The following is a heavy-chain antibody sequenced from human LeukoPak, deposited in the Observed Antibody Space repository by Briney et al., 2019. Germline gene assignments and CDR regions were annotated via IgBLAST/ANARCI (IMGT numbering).Heavy chain of an antibody. CDR2: IWYDGSNK. D-gene: IGHD4-23*01. CDR1: GFTFSSYG. CDR3: ARDRGNSDPGDWFDS. J-gene: IGHJ5*01. V-gene: IGHV3-33*01. Sequence: PGRSLRLSCAASGFTFSSYGMHWVRQAPGKGLEWVAVIWYDGSNKYYADSVKGRFTISRDNSKNTLYLQMNSLRAEDTAVYYCARDRGNSDPGDWFDSWGQGTLVTVSS.